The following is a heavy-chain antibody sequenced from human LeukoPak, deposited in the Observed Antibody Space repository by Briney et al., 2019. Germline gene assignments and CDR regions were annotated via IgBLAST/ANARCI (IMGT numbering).Heavy chain of an antibody. D-gene: IGHD6-13*01. J-gene: IGHJ4*02. Sequence: GGSLRLSCVASGFTFSSYSMNWVRQAPGKGLEWVSYIGSSTSTIHYADSVRGRFTISGDNAKNSLYLQMNSLRGEDTAVYYCARGEEYSSSWYEIDYWGQGALVTVSS. CDR3: ARGEEYSSSWYEIDY. CDR2: IGSSTSTI. V-gene: IGHV3-48*01. CDR1: GFTFSSYS.